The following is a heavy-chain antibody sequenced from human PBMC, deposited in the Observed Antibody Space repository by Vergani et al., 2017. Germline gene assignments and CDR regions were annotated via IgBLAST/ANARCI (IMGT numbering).Heavy chain of an antibody. J-gene: IGHJ6*02. CDR1: GFTFSSYA. CDR3: AKGVYCSSTSCYEGRGYYYGMGV. CDR2: ISGSGGNT. V-gene: IGHV3-23*01. D-gene: IGHD2-2*01. Sequence: EVQLLESGGGLVQPGGSLRLSCAASGFTFSSYAMSWVRQGPGKGLEWVSGISGSGGNTYYANSVKGRFTISRDNSKNTLYLQMNSLRADDTAVYYCAKGVYCSSTSCYEGRGYYYGMGVWGQGTTVTFSS.